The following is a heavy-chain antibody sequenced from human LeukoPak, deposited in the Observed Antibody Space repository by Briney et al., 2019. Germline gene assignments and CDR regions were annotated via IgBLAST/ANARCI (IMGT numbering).Heavy chain of an antibody. J-gene: IGHJ4*02. CDR2: ISSSSSTI. Sequence: GVSLRLSCAASGFTFSSCSMNWVRQAPGKGLEWVSYISSSSSTIYYADSVKGRFTISRDNAKNSLYLQMNSLRAEDTAVYYCARAPYGSGSYSLYYFDYWGQGTLVTVSS. V-gene: IGHV3-48*01. CDR1: GFTFSSCS. CDR3: ARAPYGSGSYSLYYFDY. D-gene: IGHD3-10*01.